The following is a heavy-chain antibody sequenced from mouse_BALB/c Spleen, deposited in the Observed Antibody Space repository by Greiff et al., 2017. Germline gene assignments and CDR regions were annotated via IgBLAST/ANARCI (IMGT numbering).Heavy chain of an antibody. V-gene: IGHV1-4*02. CDR1: GYTFTSYT. D-gene: IGHD2-3*01. CDR3: ARRGVYDGYYGAMDY. Sequence: QVQLQQSAAELARPGASVKMSCKASGYTFTSYTMHWVKQRPGQGLEWIGYINPSSGYTEYNQKFKDKTTLTADKSSSTAYMQLSSLTSEDSAVYYCARRGVYDGYYGAMDYWGQGTSVTVSS. CDR2: INPSSGYT. J-gene: IGHJ4*01.